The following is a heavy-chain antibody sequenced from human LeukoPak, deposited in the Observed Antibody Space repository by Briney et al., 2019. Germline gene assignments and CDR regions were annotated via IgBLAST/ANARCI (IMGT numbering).Heavy chain of an antibody. Sequence: WSSVNVSCKASGYTFTTYYIHWVRQAPGQGLEWMGIINPSGGSTSYAQKFQGRVTMTRDTSTSTAYMELSSLRSEDTAVYHCARGDGSSPGAYYGLDVWGPGTKVTVSS. CDR3: ARGDGSSPGAYYGLDV. J-gene: IGHJ6*02. CDR2: INPSGGST. V-gene: IGHV1-46*01. D-gene: IGHD1-26*01. CDR1: GYTFTTYY.